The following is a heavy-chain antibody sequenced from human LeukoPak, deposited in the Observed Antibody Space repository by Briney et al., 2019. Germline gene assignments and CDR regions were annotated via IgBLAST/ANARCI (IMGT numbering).Heavy chain of an antibody. Sequence: ASVKVSCKASGYTFTSYGISWVRQAPGQGLEWMGWISAYNGNTNYAQKLQGRVTMTTDTSTSTAYMELRSLRSDDTAMYYCARVSSTIVVVAADFDYWGQGTLVTVSS. CDR1: GYTFTSYG. CDR3: ARVSSTIVVVAADFDY. J-gene: IGHJ4*02. CDR2: ISAYNGNT. V-gene: IGHV1-18*01. D-gene: IGHD2-15*01.